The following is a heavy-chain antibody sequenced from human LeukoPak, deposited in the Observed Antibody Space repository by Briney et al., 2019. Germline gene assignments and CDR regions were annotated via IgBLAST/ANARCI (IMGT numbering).Heavy chain of an antibody. J-gene: IGHJ3*02. CDR3: ARADIVVGPAAAPDAFDI. CDR1: GGSISSGDYY. Sequence: SETLSLTCTVSGGSISSGDYYWSWIRQPPGKGLEWIGYVYYSGSTYYNPSLKSRVTISVDTSKNQFYLKLSSVTAADTAVYYCARADIVVGPAAAPDAFDIWGQGTMVTVSS. D-gene: IGHD2-2*01. CDR2: VYYSGST. V-gene: IGHV4-30-4*01.